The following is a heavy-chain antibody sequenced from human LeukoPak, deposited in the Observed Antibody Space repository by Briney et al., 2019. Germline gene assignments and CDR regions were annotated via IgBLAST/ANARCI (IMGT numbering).Heavy chain of an antibody. CDR1: GFTFDDYA. CDR2: ISWNSGSI. CDR3: AKDLTAMGTDWYFDL. Sequence: GGSLRLSCAAPGFTFDDYAMHWVRQAPGKGLEWVSGISWNSGSIGYADSVKGRFTISRDNAKNSLYLQMNSLRAEDTALYYCAKDLTAMGTDWYFDLWGRGTLVTVSS. J-gene: IGHJ2*01. D-gene: IGHD5-18*01. V-gene: IGHV3-9*01.